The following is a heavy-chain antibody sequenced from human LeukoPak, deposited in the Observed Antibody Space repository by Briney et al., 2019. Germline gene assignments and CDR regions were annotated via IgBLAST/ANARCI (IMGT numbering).Heavy chain of an antibody. Sequence: SGGSLRLSCAASGFTFSSDSMNWVRQAPGKGLEWVSSISSSSSYIYYADSVKGRFTISRDNAKNSLYLQMNSLRAEDTAVYYCASNYYYYYGMDVWGKGTTVTVSS. CDR3: ASNYYYYYGMDV. J-gene: IGHJ6*04. V-gene: IGHV3-21*01. CDR1: GFTFSSDS. CDR2: ISSSSSYI.